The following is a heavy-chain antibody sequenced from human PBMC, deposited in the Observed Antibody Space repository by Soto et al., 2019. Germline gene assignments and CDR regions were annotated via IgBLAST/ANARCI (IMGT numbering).Heavy chain of an antibody. CDR2: IIPIFGTA. CDR1: GGTFISYA. CDR3: ARVGMVYATSLYFDY. Sequence: SVKVSCKASGGTFISYAISWVRQAPGQGLEWMGGIIPIFGTANYAQKFQGRVTITADESTSTAYMELSSLRSEDTAVYYCARVGMVYATSLYFDYWGQGTLVTVSS. D-gene: IGHD2-8*01. J-gene: IGHJ4*02. V-gene: IGHV1-69*13.